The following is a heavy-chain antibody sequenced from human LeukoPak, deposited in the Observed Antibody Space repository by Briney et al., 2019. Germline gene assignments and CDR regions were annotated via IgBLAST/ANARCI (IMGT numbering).Heavy chain of an antibody. Sequence: ASVKVSCKASGYTFTSYYMHWVRQAPGEGLEWMGIINPSGGSTSYAQKFQGRVTMTRDTSTSTVYMELSSLRSEDTAVYYCARAPGGQDAFDIWGQGTMVTVSS. J-gene: IGHJ3*02. CDR3: ARAPGGQDAFDI. V-gene: IGHV1-46*01. CDR1: GYTFTSYY. CDR2: INPSGGST.